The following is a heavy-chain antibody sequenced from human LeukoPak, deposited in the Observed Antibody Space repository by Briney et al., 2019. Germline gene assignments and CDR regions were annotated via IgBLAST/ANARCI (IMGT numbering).Heavy chain of an antibody. CDR2: ISYDGSNK. Sequence: GGSLRLSCAASGFTFSSYGMHWVRQAPGKGLEWVAVISYDGSNKYYADSVKGRFTISRDNSKNTLYLQMNSLRAEDTAVYYCARDSIAVAGTFDYWGQGTLVTVFS. CDR3: ARDSIAVAGTFDY. CDR1: GFTFSSYG. D-gene: IGHD6-19*01. J-gene: IGHJ4*02. V-gene: IGHV3-30*19.